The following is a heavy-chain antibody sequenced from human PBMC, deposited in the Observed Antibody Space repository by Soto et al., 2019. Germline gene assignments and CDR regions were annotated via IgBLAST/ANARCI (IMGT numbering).Heavy chain of an antibody. V-gene: IGHV4-31*03. CDR2: IYYSGST. CDR3: ARARPYYYDSSGYGPSFDY. Sequence: QVQLQESGPGLVKPSQTLSLTCTVSGGSISSGGYYWSWIRQHPGKGLEWIGYIYYSGSTYYNPSLQSRVTISVDTSKNQFSLKLSSVTAADTAVYYCARARPYYYDSSGYGPSFDYWGQGTLVTVSS. J-gene: IGHJ4*02. CDR1: GGSISSGGYY. D-gene: IGHD3-22*01.